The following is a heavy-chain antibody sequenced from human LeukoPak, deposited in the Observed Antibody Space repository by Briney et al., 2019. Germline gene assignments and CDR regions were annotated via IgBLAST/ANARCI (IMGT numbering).Heavy chain of an antibody. Sequence: ASVKASCKASGYTFTSYGISWVRQAPGQGLEWMGWISAYNGNTNYAQKLQGRVTMTTDTSTSTAYMELRSLRSDDTAVYYCARDLRSGSYYDYYYYMDVWGKGTTVTVSS. CDR1: GYTFTSYG. CDR2: ISAYNGNT. CDR3: ARDLRSGSYYDYYYYMDV. D-gene: IGHD1-26*01. V-gene: IGHV1-18*01. J-gene: IGHJ6*03.